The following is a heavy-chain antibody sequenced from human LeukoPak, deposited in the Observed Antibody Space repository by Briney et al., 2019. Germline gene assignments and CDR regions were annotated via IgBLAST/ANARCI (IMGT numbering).Heavy chain of an antibody. CDR3: ARVGIAARPRERFDP. J-gene: IGHJ5*02. D-gene: IGHD6-6*01. CDR2: IYYSGST. CDR1: GGSISSGDYY. Sequence: SETLSLTCTVSGGSISSGDYYWSWIRQPPGKGLEWIGYIYYSGSTYYNPSLKSRVTISVDPSKNQFSLKLSSVTAADTAVYYCARVGIAARPRERFDPWGQGTLVTVSS. V-gene: IGHV4-30-4*08.